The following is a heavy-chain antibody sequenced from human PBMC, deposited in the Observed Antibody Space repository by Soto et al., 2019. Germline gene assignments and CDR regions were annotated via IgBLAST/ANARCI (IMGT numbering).Heavy chain of an antibody. J-gene: IGHJ5*02. CDR2: VSGYNYNT. V-gene: IGHV1-18*01. CDR1: GYSFRSYG. CDR3: ARDMHAGFTHYFDP. D-gene: IGHD1-26*01. Sequence: ASVKVSCKASGYSFRSYGINWVRQAPGQGLEWIGWVSGYNYNTKYAQKLQGRITVTTDTSTNTAYMELRSLRSDDTAVYYCARDMHAGFTHYFDPWGQGTLVTVSS.